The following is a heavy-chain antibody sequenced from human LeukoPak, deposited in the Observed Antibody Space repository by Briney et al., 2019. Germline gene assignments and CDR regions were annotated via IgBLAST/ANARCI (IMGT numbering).Heavy chain of an antibody. CDR3: TRVGHNWTRRADN. J-gene: IGHJ4*02. CDR2: IDPVTGNT. D-gene: IGHD1-20*01. Sequence: ASVKVSCKASGYVFTGYYIHWVRQAPGQGLEWIGWIDPVTGNTDYAQSHKGRVTLTRDTSISTAYMEVMRLKFDDTAMYYCTRVGHNWTRRADNWGQGTRVTVSS. CDR1: GYVFTGYY. V-gene: IGHV1-2*02.